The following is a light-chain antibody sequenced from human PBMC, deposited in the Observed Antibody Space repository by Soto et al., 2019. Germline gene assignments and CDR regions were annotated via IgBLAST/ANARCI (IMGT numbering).Light chain of an antibody. V-gene: IGLV2-14*01. CDR1: SSDVGGYNY. J-gene: IGLJ2*01. CDR2: DVS. Sequence: QSVLTQPASVSGSPGQSITISCTGTSSDVGGYNYVSWYQPHPGTAPKLMIYDVSNRPSGVSNRFSGSKSGNTASLTISGLQAEDEADDYCSSYTSSSTLVVFGGGTKLTVL. CDR3: SSYTSSSTLVV.